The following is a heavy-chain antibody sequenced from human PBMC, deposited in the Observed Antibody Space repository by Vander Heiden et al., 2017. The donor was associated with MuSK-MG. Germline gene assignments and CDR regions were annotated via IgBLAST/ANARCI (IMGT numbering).Heavy chain of an antibody. V-gene: IGHV3-30-3*01. CDR2: ISYDGRNK. CDR3: ARVALGTRGRGVTGAFDL. D-gene: IGHD3-10*01. CDR1: GFTFSSYA. Sequence: QVQLVESGGGVVQTGRSLRLSCAGSGFTFSSYAMHWVPQAPGKGLEWVAVISYDGRNKYYAASVKGRFTISRDNSKNSLYLQMNSLRAEDTAVYYCARVALGTRGRGVTGAFDLWGQGTMVTVSS. J-gene: IGHJ3*01.